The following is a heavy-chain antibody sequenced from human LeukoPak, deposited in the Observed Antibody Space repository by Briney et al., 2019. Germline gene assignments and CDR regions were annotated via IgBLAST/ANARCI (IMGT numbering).Heavy chain of an antibody. V-gene: IGHV3-23*01. J-gene: IGHJ3*01. D-gene: IGHD2-2*01. CDR2: ISGRGDTT. Sequence: PGGSLRLSCAASGFTFSHYAMSWVRQAPGKGLEWVSGISGRGDTTYYADSVKGRFTISRDNSKNTLYLQMNSLTTEDTAVYYCATDRRTLDAFDVWGQGTMDTVSS. CDR1: GFTFSHYA. CDR3: ATDRRTLDAFDV.